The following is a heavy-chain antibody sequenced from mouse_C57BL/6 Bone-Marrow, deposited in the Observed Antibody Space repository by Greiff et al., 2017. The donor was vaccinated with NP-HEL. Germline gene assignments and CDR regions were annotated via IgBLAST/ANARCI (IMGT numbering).Heavy chain of an antibody. Sequence: EVKLEESGGDLVKPGGSLKLSCAASGFTFSSYGMSWVRQTPDKRLEWVATISSGGSYTYYPDSVKGRFTISRDNAKNTLYLQMSSLKAEDTAMYYCARQGLYDGYWAWFAYWGQGTLVTVSA. CDR1: GFTFSSYG. V-gene: IGHV5-6*02. D-gene: IGHD2-3*01. CDR2: ISSGGSYT. J-gene: IGHJ3*01. CDR3: ARQGLYDGYWAWFAY.